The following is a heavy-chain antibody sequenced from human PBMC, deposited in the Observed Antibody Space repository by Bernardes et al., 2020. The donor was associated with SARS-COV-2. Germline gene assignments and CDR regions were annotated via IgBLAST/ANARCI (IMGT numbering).Heavy chain of an antibody. J-gene: IGHJ5*02. CDR2: INPDGSST. Sequence: GGSLRLSCAASGFTFSSSWFHWVRQAPGKGLVWVSRINPDGSSTNYADSVKGRFTISRDNAKNTLFLQMSSPRAEDTAMYYCARDLGYCTNGVCSPWGQGTLVTVSS. V-gene: IGHV3-74*01. CDR3: ARDLGYCTNGVCSP. D-gene: IGHD2-8*01. CDR1: GFTFSSSW.